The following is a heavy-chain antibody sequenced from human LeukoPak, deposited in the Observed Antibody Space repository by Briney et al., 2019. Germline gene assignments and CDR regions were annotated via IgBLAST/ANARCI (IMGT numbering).Heavy chain of an antibody. CDR3: ATQAGYYDSGISDH. J-gene: IGHJ4*02. CDR1: GFRFSLYE. Sequence: GGSLRLSCAASGFRFSLYEMNWARQAPGKGPEWVAYISSSSSAIYYADSVKGRFTISRDNAKNSLYLQMNSLRAEDTAIYYCATQAGYYDSGISDHWGQGTLVTVSS. D-gene: IGHD3-10*01. CDR2: ISSSSSAI. V-gene: IGHV3-48*03.